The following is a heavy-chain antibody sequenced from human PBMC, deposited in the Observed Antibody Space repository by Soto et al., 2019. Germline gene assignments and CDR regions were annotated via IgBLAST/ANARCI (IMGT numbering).Heavy chain of an antibody. V-gene: IGHV1-46*01. CDR1: GYTFTSDY. CDR3: ARDHYYDSSGSQRLWFDP. D-gene: IGHD3-22*01. CDR2: INPSGGST. J-gene: IGHJ5*02. Sequence: ASVKGSCKASGYTFTSDYMHWVRQAPGQGLEWMGIINPSGGSTSYAQKFQGRVTMTRDTSTSTVYMELSSLRSEDTAVYYCARDHYYDSSGSQRLWFDPWGQGTLVTVSS.